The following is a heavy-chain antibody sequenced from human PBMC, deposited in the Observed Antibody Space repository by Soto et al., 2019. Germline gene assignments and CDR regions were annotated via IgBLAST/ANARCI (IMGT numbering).Heavy chain of an antibody. J-gene: IGHJ4*02. CDR1: GGSFSNPYYY. V-gene: IGHV4-34*01. D-gene: IGHD3-22*01. CDR2: VDHSGST. CDR3: ASLDNTGCYFED. Sequence: QVQLQQWGAGLLKPSETLSLTCAVYGGSFSNPYYYWSWIRQPPGKGLEWIGEVDHSGSTNSTSSIKNRAPISRDPSKNHFSLRLTSVTAADTAVYYCASLDNTGCYFEDWGQGTLVTVSS.